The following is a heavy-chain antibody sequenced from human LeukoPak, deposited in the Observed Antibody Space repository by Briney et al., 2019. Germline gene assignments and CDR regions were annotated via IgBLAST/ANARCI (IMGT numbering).Heavy chain of an antibody. J-gene: IGHJ4*02. CDR1: GFIFGNYA. CDR3: AKTPDHRGYFAASDY. V-gene: IGHV3-23*01. CDR2: ISGSGGST. Sequence: GGSLRLSCAASGFIFGNYAMSWVRQAPGKGLEWVSVISGSGGSTYYVDSVKGRFTISRDNSKNTLYLQMNSLRGEDTAVYYCAKTPDHRGYFAASDYWGQGTLVTVSS. D-gene: IGHD3-22*01.